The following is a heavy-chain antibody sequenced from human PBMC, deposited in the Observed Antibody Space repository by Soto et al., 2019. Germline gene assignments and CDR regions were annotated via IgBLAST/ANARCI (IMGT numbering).Heavy chain of an antibody. Sequence: QVQLVESGGGVVQPGRSLRLSCAASGFTFSSYGMHWVRQAPGKGLEWVAVIWYDGSRKYYADSVQGRLTISRDDSKNTLYLQINSLRAEDTAVYFCARDGGNGYKFGYWGQGTLVTVSS. D-gene: IGHD3-16*01. CDR3: ARDGGNGYKFGY. V-gene: IGHV3-33*01. CDR2: IWYDGSRK. J-gene: IGHJ4*02. CDR1: GFTFSSYG.